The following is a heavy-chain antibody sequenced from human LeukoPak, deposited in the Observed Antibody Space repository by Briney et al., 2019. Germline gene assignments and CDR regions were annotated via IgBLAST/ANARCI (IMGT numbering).Heavy chain of an antibody. J-gene: IGHJ6*02. CDR2: IDRCGGYI. Sequence: GGSLRLSCAASGFTFSSYSMNWVRQAPGKGLEWVSSIDRCGGYIYYADSVRGRFTISRDNAKNSVDLQMNSLRDEDTAVYYCARETATTPVGYYGMDVWGQGTTVTVS. CDR3: ARETATTPVGYYGMDV. CDR1: GFTFSSYS. V-gene: IGHV3-21*01. D-gene: IGHD1-26*01.